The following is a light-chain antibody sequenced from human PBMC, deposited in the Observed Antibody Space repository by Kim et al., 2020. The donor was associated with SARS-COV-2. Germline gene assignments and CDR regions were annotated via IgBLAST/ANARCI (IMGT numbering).Light chain of an antibody. CDR3: QQYGSSRSIT. V-gene: IGKV3-20*01. CDR1: QSVSSSY. CDR2: GAS. J-gene: IGKJ5*01. Sequence: EIVLTQSPGTLSLSPGERATLSCRASQSVSSSYLAWYQQKPGQAPRLLIYGASSRATGIPDRFSGSGSGTDFTLTISRLEPEDFAVYYCQQYGSSRSITFGQGTRLGIK.